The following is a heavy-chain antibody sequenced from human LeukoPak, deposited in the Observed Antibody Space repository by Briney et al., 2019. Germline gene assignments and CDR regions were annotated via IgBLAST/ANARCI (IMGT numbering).Heavy chain of an antibody. D-gene: IGHD3-10*02. CDR1: GFXFSSYS. V-gene: IGHV3-7*02. J-gene: IGHJ4*02. Sequence: GGSLRLSCAASGFXFSSYSINWVRQAPGKGLEWVANIKPDGSEKYYVDSVKGRFTSSRDNAKNSLYLQMNSLRAEDTAVYYCATPGGGSITMLNYWGQGTLVTVSS. CDR3: ATPGGGSITMLNY. CDR2: IKPDGSEK.